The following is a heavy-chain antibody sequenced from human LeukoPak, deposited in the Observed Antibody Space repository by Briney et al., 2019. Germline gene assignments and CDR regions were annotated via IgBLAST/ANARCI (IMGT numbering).Heavy chain of an antibody. V-gene: IGHV4-39*07. J-gene: IGHJ4*02. CDR1: GGSISSSSYY. CDR2: IYYSGSI. Sequence: SETLSLTCTVSGGSISSSSYYWGWIRQPPGKGLEWFGSIYYSGSIYYNPSLKSRVTISVDTSKNQFSLKLSAVTAADTAVYYCARDGGGVAVAGKVYYFDYWGQGTLVTVSS. CDR3: ARDGGGVAVAGKVYYFDY. D-gene: IGHD6-19*01.